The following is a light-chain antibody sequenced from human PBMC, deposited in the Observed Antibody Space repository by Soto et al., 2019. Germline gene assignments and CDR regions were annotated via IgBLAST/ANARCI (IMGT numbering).Light chain of an antibody. J-gene: IGKJ5*01. Sequence: DIQMTQSPSTLSASVGARVTITCRASQSISSWLAWYQQKPGKAPKLLIYKASSLESGVPSRFSGSGSGTEFTLTISSLQPDDFATYYCQHYNSYSITFGQGTRLEIK. CDR2: KAS. V-gene: IGKV1-5*03. CDR1: QSISSW. CDR3: QHYNSYSIT.